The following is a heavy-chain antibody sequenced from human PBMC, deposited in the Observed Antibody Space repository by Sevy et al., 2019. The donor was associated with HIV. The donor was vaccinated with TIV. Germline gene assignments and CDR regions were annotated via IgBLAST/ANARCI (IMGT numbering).Heavy chain of an antibody. V-gene: IGHV3-21*01. CDR3: AREGYSYGPFDY. D-gene: IGHD5-18*01. J-gene: IGHJ4*02. CDR1: GFTFSSYS. Sequence: GGSLRLSCAASGFTFSSYSMDWVRQAPGKGLQLVSSIRSSGSDIYYAGSLKGRFTISRDNAKNSLYLQMNSLRAEDTAVYYCAREGYSYGPFDYWGQGTLVTVSS. CDR2: IRSSGSDI.